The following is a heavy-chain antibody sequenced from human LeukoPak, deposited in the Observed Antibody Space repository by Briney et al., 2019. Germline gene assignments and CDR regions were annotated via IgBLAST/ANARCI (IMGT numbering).Heavy chain of an antibody. CDR1: GFTFSSYE. Sequence: PGGSLRLSCAASGFTFSSYEMNWVRQAQGKGLEWVSYISSSGRTIYYADSVKGRFTISRDNAKNTMYLQMNSLRAEDTAVYYCARDLLDNYYDSSGSFDYWGQGTLVTVSS. CDR3: ARDLLDNYYDSSGSFDY. J-gene: IGHJ4*02. D-gene: IGHD3-22*01. CDR2: ISSSGRTI. V-gene: IGHV3-48*03.